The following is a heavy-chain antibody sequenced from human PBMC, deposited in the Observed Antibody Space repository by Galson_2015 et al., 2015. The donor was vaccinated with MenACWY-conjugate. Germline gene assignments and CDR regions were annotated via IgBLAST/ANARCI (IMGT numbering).Heavy chain of an antibody. CDR2: INRDGSST. D-gene: IGHD5-24*01. V-gene: IGHV3-74*01. CDR3: ARDPERGDGYVLDY. CDR1: GFTFSSYW. J-gene: IGHJ4*02. Sequence: SLRLSCAVSGFTFSSYWMYWVRQAPGKGLVWVAHINRDGSSTSYADSVKSRFTISRDNAKNMLYLQMNSLRAEDTAVYYCARDPERGDGYVLDYWGQGTLVTVSS.